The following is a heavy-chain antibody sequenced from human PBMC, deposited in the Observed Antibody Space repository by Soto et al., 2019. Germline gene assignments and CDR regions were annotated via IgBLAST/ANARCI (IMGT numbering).Heavy chain of an antibody. D-gene: IGHD4-17*01. CDR1: GGSVTNSNYY. V-gene: IGHV4-39*01. CDR2: GYYRGRS. J-gene: IGHJ4*02. Sequence: SETLSLTCTVSGGSVTNSNYYWVWSRQSPGKGLEWIGSGYYRGRSYSKSSVQSRVTISVDTSKNRFSLSLNSVTASDTAVYFCVSQRTTVPTQAYFDYWGPGALVTVSS. CDR3: VSQRTTVPTQAYFDY.